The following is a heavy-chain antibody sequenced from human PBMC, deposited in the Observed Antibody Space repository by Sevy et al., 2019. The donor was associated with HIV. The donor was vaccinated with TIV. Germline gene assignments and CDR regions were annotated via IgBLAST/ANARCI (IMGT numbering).Heavy chain of an antibody. CDR3: ASDLGVDYYGMDV. V-gene: IGHV3-23*01. Sequence: GGSLRLSCAASGFTFSTYAMTWVSQAPGKGLEWVSVISASAGSTYYSDSVKGRFTISRDNSKNTLYLQMNSLRAEDTAVYYCASDLGVDYYGMDVWGQGTTVTVSS. D-gene: IGHD2-21*01. J-gene: IGHJ6*02. CDR1: GFTFSTYA. CDR2: ISASAGST.